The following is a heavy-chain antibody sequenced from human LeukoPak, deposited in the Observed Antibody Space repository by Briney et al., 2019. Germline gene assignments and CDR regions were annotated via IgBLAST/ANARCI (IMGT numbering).Heavy chain of an antibody. J-gene: IGHJ5*02. CDR3: PTDNWGPRFDP. CDR1: GFTFSDYN. D-gene: IGHD7-27*01. V-gene: IGHV3-30*02. Sequence: PGGSLRLSCTASGFTFSDYNMHWVGQAPGKGLEGVAFIWSDGNWQSYADSVKGRFAVSRDNSKDTLYFQMNSLRVDDTALYYCPTDNWGPRFDPWGQGTLVTVSS. CDR2: IWSDGNWQ.